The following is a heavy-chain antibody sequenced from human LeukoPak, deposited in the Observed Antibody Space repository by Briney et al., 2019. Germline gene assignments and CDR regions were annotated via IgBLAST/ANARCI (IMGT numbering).Heavy chain of an antibody. Sequence: PSETLSLTCTVSGGSISSGGYYWSWIRQHPGKGLEWIGYIYYSGSTYYNPSLKSRVTISVDTSKNQFSLKLSSVTAADTAVYYCASMLLGYCSGGSCYENWFDPWGQGTLVTVSS. V-gene: IGHV4-31*03. CDR2: IYYSGST. CDR3: ASMLLGYCSGGSCYENWFDP. J-gene: IGHJ5*02. D-gene: IGHD2-15*01. CDR1: GGSISSGGYY.